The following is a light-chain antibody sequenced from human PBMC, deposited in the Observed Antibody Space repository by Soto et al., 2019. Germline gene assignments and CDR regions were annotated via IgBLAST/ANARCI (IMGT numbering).Light chain of an antibody. V-gene: IGKV3-15*01. J-gene: IGKJ1*01. Sequence: EIGGRQSPAKLSVSPGERATLSCSASQSVATNLAWYQQKPGQPPRLLIYGASTRATGIPARFSGSGSGTEFTLTISSLQSVDFAVYSCQQYNNWPWTFGQGTKVDIK. CDR1: QSVATN. CDR2: GAS. CDR3: QQYNNWPWT.